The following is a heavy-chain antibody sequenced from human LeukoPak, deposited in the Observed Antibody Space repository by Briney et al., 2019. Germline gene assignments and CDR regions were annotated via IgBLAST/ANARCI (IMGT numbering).Heavy chain of an antibody. CDR3: AKAKGSNYDSSGYLGGY. V-gene: IGHV3-9*01. Sequence: PGRSLRLSCAASGFTFDDYAMHWVRQAPGKGLEWVSGISWNSGSIGYADSVKGRLTISRDNAKNSLYLQMNSLRAEDTALYYCAKAKGSNYDSSGYLGGYWGQGTLVTVSS. D-gene: IGHD3-22*01. CDR1: GFTFDDYA. CDR2: ISWNSGSI. J-gene: IGHJ4*02.